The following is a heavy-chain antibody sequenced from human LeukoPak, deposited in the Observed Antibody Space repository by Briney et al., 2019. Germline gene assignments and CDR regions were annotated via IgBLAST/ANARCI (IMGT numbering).Heavy chain of an antibody. V-gene: IGHV3-30*04. D-gene: IGHD6-19*01. CDR1: GFTFSSYA. CDR3: ARGSTYSSGWYTGFDY. Sequence: GGSLRLSCAASGFTFSSYAMHWVRQAPGKGLEWVAVISYDGSNKYYADSVKGRFTISRDNAKKSVYLQMNSLRAEDTAVYYCARGSTYSSGWYTGFDYWGQGTLVTVSS. CDR2: ISYDGSNK. J-gene: IGHJ4*02.